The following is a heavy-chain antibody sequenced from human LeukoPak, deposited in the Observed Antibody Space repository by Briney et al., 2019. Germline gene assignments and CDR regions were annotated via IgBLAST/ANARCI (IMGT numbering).Heavy chain of an antibody. CDR2: INPTGSI. V-gene: IGHV4-4*07. CDR1: GDSSSTDF. CDR3: ARDLGSAGGLYYFDN. J-gene: IGHJ4*02. D-gene: IGHD6-13*01. Sequence: SETLSLTCSFSGDSSSTDFWSWIRQPAGKGLEWIGRINPTGSINYNPSLKSRVTMSVDTSKNQISLKMNSMTPADTAVYFCARDLGSAGGLYYFDNWGQGILVTVSS.